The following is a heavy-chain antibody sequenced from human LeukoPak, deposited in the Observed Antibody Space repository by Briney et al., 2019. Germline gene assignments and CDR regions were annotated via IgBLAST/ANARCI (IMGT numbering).Heavy chain of an antibody. CDR3: TTLYDYVWESYRHKSKSYFDY. V-gene: IGHV3-15*01. J-gene: IGHJ4*02. D-gene: IGHD3-16*02. Sequence: GGSLRLSCAASGFTFSNAWMSWVRQAPGKGLEWVGRIKSKTDGGTTDYAAPVKGRFTISRDDSKNTLYLQMNSLKTEDTAVYYCTTLYDYVWESYRHKSKSYFDYWGQGTLVTVSS. CDR1: GFTFSNAW. CDR2: IKSKTDGGTT.